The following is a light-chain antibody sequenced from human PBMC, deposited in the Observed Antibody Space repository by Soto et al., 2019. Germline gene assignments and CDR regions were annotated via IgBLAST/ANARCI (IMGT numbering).Light chain of an antibody. J-gene: IGKJ1*01. CDR3: QKYGRP. Sequence: EIALTQSPGTLSLSPGESATLSCRASQSVSSDYLAWYQKRPGQAPRLLIHGASTRAPGIPDRFSGSGSGTDFTLTITRLAPEDFAVYYCQKYGRPFGQGTKVDIK. CDR2: GAS. CDR1: QSVSSDY. V-gene: IGKV3-20*01.